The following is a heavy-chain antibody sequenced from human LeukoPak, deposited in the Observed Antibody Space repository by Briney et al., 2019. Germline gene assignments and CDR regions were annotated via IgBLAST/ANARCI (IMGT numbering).Heavy chain of an antibody. CDR1: GGTFSSYA. CDR3: ARAFSGYDLHSFDY. J-gene: IGHJ4*02. Sequence: ASVKVSCKASGGTFSSYAISWVRQAPGQGLEWMGRIIPILGIANYAQKFQGRVTITADKSTSTAYMELRSLRSEDTAVYYCARAFSGYDLHSFDYWGQGTLVTVSS. D-gene: IGHD5-12*01. CDR2: IIPILGIA. V-gene: IGHV1-69*04.